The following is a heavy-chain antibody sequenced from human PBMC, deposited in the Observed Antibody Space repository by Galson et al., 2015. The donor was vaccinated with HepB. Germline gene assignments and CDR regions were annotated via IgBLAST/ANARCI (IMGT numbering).Heavy chain of an antibody. CDR2: IYTSGSI. D-gene: IGHD5-18*01. J-gene: IGHJ6*02. CDR1: GGSISSYY. V-gene: IGHV4-4*07. Sequence: ETLSLTCTVSGGSISSYYWSWIRQPAGKGLEWIGRIYTSGSINYNPSLKSRVTMSVDTSKNQFSLKLSSVTAADTAVYYCARDSPRGYSEGYYYGMDVWGQGTTATVSS. CDR3: ARDSPRGYSEGYYYGMDV.